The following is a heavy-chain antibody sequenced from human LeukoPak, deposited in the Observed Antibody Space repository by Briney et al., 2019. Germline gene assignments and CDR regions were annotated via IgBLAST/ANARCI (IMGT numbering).Heavy chain of an antibody. CDR2: INHSGST. CDR3: ARTGGSFYFYYYMDV. Sequence: SETLSLTCAVYGGSFSGYYWSWIRQPPGKGLEWIGEINHSGSTNYNPSLKSRVTISVDTSKNQFSLKLSSVTAADTALYYCARTGGSFYFYYYMDVWGKGTTVTVSS. V-gene: IGHV4-34*01. D-gene: IGHD1-26*01. J-gene: IGHJ6*03. CDR1: GGSFSGYY.